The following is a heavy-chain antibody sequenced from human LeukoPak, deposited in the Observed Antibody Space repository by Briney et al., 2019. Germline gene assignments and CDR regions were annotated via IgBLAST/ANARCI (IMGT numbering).Heavy chain of an antibody. CDR1: GFTFSSYA. CDR3: AKNYYGSGSTLDY. J-gene: IGHJ4*02. V-gene: IGHV3-23*01. Sequence: GGSLRLSCAASGFTFSSYAMSWVRQAPGKGLEWVSAISGSGGSTYYADSVKGRFTISRDNSKNTLYLQMNSLRAEDTAVYCCAKNYYGSGSTLDYWGQGTLVTVSS. CDR2: ISGSGGST. D-gene: IGHD3-10*01.